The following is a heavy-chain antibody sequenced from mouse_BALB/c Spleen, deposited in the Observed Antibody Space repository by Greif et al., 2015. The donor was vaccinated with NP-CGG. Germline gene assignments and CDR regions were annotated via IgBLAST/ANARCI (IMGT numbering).Heavy chain of an antibody. CDR3: ARAVVALHWYFDV. V-gene: IGHV1-63*02. CDR1: GYTFTNCW. D-gene: IGHD1-1*01. CDR2: IYPGGGYT. Sequence: QVQLQQSGAELVRPGTSVKISCKASGYTFTNCWLGWVKQRPGHGLEWIGDIYPGGGYTNYNEKFKGKATLTADTSSSTAYMQLSSLTSEDSAVYFCARAVVALHWYFDVWGAGTTVTVSS. J-gene: IGHJ1*01.